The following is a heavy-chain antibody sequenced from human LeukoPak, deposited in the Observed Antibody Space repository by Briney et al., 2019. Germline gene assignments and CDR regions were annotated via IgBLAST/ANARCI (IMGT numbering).Heavy chain of an antibody. J-gene: IGHJ1*01. CDR2: IYYSGST. V-gene: IGHV4-59*01. CDR1: GGSISSYY. D-gene: IGHD6-13*01. CDR3: ARAYSSRGPEYSQH. Sequence: SETLSLTCTVSGGSISSYYWSWIRQPPGKGLEWIGYIYYSGSTNYNPSLKSRVTISVDTSKNQFSLKLSSVTAADTAVYYCARAYSSRGPEYSQHWGQGTLVTVSS.